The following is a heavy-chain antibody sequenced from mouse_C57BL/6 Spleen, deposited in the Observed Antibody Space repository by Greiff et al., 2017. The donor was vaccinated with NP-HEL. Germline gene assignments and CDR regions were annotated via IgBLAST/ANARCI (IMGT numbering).Heavy chain of an antibody. CDR1: GFNIKDDY. CDR3: TLYGSSSRYFDV. J-gene: IGHJ1*03. CDR2: IDPENGDT. D-gene: IGHD1-1*01. Sequence: VQLQQSGAELVRPGASVKLSCTASGFNIKDDYMHWVKQRPEQGLEWIGWIDPENGDTEYASKFQGKATITADTSSNTAYLQLSSLTSEDTAVYYCTLYGSSSRYFDVWGTGTTVTVSS. V-gene: IGHV14-4*01.